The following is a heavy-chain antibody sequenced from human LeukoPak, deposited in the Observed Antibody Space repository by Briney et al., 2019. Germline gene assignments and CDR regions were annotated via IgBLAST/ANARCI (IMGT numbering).Heavy chain of an antibody. V-gene: IGHV1-2*04. D-gene: IGHD3-10*01. Sequence: GASVKVSCKASGYTFTGYYMHWVQQAPGQGLEWMGWINPNSGGTNYAQKFQGWVTMTRDTSISTAYMELSRLRSDDTAVYYCARAYGEANNWFDPWGQGTLVTVSS. CDR1: GYTFTGYY. CDR2: INPNSGGT. J-gene: IGHJ5*02. CDR3: ARAYGEANNWFDP.